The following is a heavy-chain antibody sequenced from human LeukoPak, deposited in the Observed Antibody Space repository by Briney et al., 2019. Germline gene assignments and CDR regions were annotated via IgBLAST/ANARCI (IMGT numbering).Heavy chain of an antibody. J-gene: IGHJ4*02. CDR2: IYHSGST. V-gene: IGHV4-4*02. D-gene: IGHD3-22*01. CDR1: GGSISSSNW. CDR3: ARDTYYYDSSGYYQYFDY. Sequence: PSETLSLTCAVSGGSISSSNWWSWVRQPPGKGLEWIGEIYHSGSTNYNPSLKSRVTISVDKSKNQFSLKLTSVTAADTAVYYCARDTYYYDSSGYYQYFDYWGQGTLVTVSS.